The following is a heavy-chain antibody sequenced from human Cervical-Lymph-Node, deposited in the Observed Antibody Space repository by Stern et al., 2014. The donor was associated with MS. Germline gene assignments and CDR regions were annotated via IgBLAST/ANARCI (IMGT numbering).Heavy chain of an antibody. D-gene: IGHD2-15*01. CDR1: GYTFTGYN. CDR2: INTSSGVK. CDR3: ATRRGCSGGIFSSRSLDY. J-gene: IGHJ4*02. Sequence: VKLVESGAEVKKPGDSVKVSCKASGYTFTGYNMHWVRQAPGQGLEWVGRINTSSGVKKYAQKFYDRGTMTRDTSITTAYLELSRLRSDDTAIYYCATRRGCSGGIFSSRSLDYWGQGTLVTVSS. V-gene: IGHV1-2*06.